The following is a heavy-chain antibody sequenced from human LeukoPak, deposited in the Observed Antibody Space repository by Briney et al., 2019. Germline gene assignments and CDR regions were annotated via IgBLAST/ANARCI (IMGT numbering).Heavy chain of an antibody. CDR2: ISGSGGST. Sequence: GGSLRLSCAASGFTFSSCAMSWVRQAPGKGLEWVSAISGSGGSTYYADSVKRRFTISRDNSKNTLYLQMNSLRAEDAAVYYCAKDQMVRGVIIFFDYWGQGTLVTVSS. D-gene: IGHD3-10*01. CDR3: AKDQMVRGVIIFFDY. J-gene: IGHJ4*02. V-gene: IGHV3-23*01. CDR1: GFTFSSCA.